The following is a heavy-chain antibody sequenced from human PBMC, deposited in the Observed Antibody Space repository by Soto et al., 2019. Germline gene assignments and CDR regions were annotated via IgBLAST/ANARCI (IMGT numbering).Heavy chain of an antibody. V-gene: IGHV3-23*01. CDR3: AKDQVSHFPDGDYDV. J-gene: IGHJ4*02. CDR1: GFPFSSYA. Sequence: GGSLRLSCAASGFPFSSYAMSWVRQAPGKGLEWVSAITGSGSLTYYADSVEGRFAISRDNSRNTLYLQMNSLRADDTAVYFCAKDQVSHFPDGDYDVWGRGTLVTVSS. CDR2: ITGSGSLT. D-gene: IGHD4-17*01.